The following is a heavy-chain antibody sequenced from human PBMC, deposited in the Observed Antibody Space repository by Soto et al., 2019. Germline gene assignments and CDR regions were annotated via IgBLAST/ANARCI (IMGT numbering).Heavy chain of an antibody. CDR1: GGTFSSYA. CDR2: IIPIFGTA. Sequence: QVQLVQSGAEVKKPGSSVKVSCKASGGTFSSYAISWVRQAPGQGLERMGGIIPIFGTANYAQKFQGRVTITADESTSTAYMELSSLRSEDTAVYYCARDIAPLERSGYYRDWGQGTLVTVSS. CDR3: ARDIAPLERSGYYRD. J-gene: IGHJ4*02. D-gene: IGHD3-22*01. V-gene: IGHV1-69*01.